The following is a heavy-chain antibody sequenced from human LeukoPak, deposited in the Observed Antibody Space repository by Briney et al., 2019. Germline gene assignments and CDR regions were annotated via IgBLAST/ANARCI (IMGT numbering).Heavy chain of an antibody. V-gene: IGHV3-33*06. CDR1: GFTFSSYG. CDR2: IWYDGSNK. CDR3: AKDVSESPPALGYCISTSCYFDY. J-gene: IGHJ4*02. D-gene: IGHD2-2*01. Sequence: GGSLRLSCAASGFTFSSYGMHWVRQAPGKGLEWVAVIWYDGSNKYYADSVKGRFTISRDNSKNTLYLQMNSLRAEDTAVYYCAKDVSESPPALGYCISTSCYFDYGGQGTLGTVSS.